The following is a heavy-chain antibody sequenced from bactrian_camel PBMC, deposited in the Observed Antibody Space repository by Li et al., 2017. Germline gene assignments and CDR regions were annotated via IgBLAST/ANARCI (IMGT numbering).Heavy chain of an antibody. Sequence: HVQLVESGGGSVQSGGSLRLSCAASGYRYSSVCMGWFRQAPGKEREGVAHIDSDDRTDYAGSVKDRFTISQDNAKKTVYLQMNSLKPEDTAMYYCAAGARRTGWGLLRAADFSYWGQGTQVTVS. D-gene: IGHD5*01. J-gene: IGHJ6*01. CDR2: IDSDDRT. V-gene: IGHV3S53*01. CDR1: GYRYSSVC. CDR3: AAGARRTGWGLLRAADFSY.